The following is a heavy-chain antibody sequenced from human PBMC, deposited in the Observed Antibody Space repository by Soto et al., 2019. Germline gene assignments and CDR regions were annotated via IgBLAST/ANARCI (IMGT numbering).Heavy chain of an antibody. J-gene: IGHJ4*02. CDR3: ARVWARYYDGRGLAGY. CDR2: INAGNGNT. V-gene: IGHV1-3*01. Sequence: QVQLVQSGAEVKKPGASVKVSCKASGYTFTSYAMHWVRQAPGQRLEWMGWINAGNGNTKYSQKFQGRVTITRDTSASTAYRELSSLRSEDTDVYYCARVWARYYDGRGLAGYWGQGTLVTVSS. D-gene: IGHD3-22*01. CDR1: GYTFTSYA.